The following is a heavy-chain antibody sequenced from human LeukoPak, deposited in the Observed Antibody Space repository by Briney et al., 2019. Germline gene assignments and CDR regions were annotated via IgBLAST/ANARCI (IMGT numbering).Heavy chain of an antibody. V-gene: IGHV1-2*02. CDR2: INPKSGVT. D-gene: IGHD6-19*01. J-gene: IGHJ4*02. CDR3: ARRIAVAGSPVYYFDY. Sequence: GASVKVSRKASAYTLSGYYMHWVRQAPGQGLEWMGWINPKSGVTNYAQKFQGRVTMTWDTSINTTFMELSRLRSDDTAVYYCARRIAVAGSPVYYFDYWGQGTLVTVSS. CDR1: AYTLSGYY.